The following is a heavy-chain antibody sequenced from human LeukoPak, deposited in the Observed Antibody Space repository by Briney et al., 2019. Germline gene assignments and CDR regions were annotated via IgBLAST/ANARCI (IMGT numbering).Heavy chain of an antibody. Sequence: AGGSLRLSCAASGLTFSTYAMNWVRQAPGKGLEWVSYISSSSTIYYADSVKGRFTISRDNAKNSLYLQMNSLRAEDTAVYYCARDYCSTTSCRFDYWGQGTLVTVSS. J-gene: IGHJ4*02. V-gene: IGHV3-48*01. CDR3: ARDYCSTTSCRFDY. CDR2: ISSSSTI. CDR1: GLTFSTYA. D-gene: IGHD2-2*01.